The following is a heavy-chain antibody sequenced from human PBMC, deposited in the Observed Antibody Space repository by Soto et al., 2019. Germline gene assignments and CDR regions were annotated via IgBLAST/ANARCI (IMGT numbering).Heavy chain of an antibody. J-gene: IGHJ5*01. D-gene: IGHD2-21*01. CDR3: AKDGGEQRHNWFDS. CDR2: IRGSGNDK. Sequence: EVQLLESGGGLVQPGGSLRLSCAASGFIFDSYAMNWVRQAPGKGLEWVSDIRGSGNDKYYADSVKGRFTISRDNSKNTLYLQMNSLRAEDTAVYYCAKDGGEQRHNWFDSWGQGILVTVSS. CDR1: GFIFDSYA. V-gene: IGHV3-23*01.